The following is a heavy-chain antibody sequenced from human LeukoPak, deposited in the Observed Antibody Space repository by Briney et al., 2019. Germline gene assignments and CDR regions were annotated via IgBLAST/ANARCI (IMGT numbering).Heavy chain of an antibody. V-gene: IGHV3-30*02. CDR2: IRYHGRDK. J-gene: IGHJ4*02. CDR3: ANSPYGDWSFDF. D-gene: IGHD4-17*01. CDR1: GFNFSSYG. Sequence: GGSLRLSCAASGFNFSSYGMHWVRQAPGKGLEWVAFIRYHGRDKYYGDSVKGRFTISRDNSRNTLYLQMGSLTGEDTAVYYCANSPYGDWSFDFWGQGTLVTVSS.